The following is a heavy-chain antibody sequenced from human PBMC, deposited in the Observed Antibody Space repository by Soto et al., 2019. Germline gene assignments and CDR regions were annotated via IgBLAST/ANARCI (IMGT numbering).Heavy chain of an antibody. CDR3: ARGRVRNWRTPPPY. V-gene: IGHV1-2*02. CDR2: INPNSGGT. J-gene: IGHJ4*02. D-gene: IGHD3-10*01. CDR1: GYTFTGYY. Sequence: ASVKVSCKASGYTFTGYYMHWVRQAPGQGLEWMGWINPNSGGTNYAQKFQGRVTMTRDTSISPAYMELSRLRSDDTAVYYCARGRVRNWRTPPPYWGQGTLVTVSS.